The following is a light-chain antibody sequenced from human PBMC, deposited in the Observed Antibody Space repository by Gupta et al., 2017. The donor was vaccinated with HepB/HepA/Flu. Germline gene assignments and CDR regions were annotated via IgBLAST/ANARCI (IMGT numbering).Light chain of an antibody. CDR1: QSLLHSNGYNY. CDR2: LGF. J-gene: IGKJ1*01. V-gene: IGKV2-28*01. Sequence: DIVMTQSPLSLPVTPGEPASISCRSSQSLLHSNGYNYLDWYLQKPGQSPQLLIYLGFHRASGVPDRFSGSGSGTDFTLKISRVEADDVGVYYCMQSLQTPRTFGQGTXVEIK. CDR3: MQSLQTPRT.